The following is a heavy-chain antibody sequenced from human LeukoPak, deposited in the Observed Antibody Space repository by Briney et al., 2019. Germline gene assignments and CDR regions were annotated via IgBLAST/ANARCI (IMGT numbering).Heavy chain of an antibody. Sequence: ASVKVSCKASGYTFTSYGISWVRQAPGQGLEWMGWINPNSGGTNYAQKFQGWVTMTRDTSISTAYMELSRLRSDDTAVYYCARDYYGSGSYFDYWGQGTLVTVSS. D-gene: IGHD3-10*01. CDR1: GYTFTSYG. CDR3: ARDYYGSGSYFDY. V-gene: IGHV1-2*04. CDR2: INPNSGGT. J-gene: IGHJ4*02.